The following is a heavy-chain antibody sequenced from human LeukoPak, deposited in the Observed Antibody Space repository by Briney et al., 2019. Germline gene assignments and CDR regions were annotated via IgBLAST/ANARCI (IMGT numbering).Heavy chain of an antibody. V-gene: IGHV4-4*07. CDR1: GASLSPSY. J-gene: IGHJ4*02. CDR2: IYTTGGT. CDR3: ARTSGSYPFDY. Sequence: SETLSLTCTVSGASLSPSYWSWIRQPAGRGLGWIGRIYTTGGTDYNPSLKSRVTISVDTSKNQFSLKVSSVTAADTAVYYCARTSGSYPFDYWGQGTLVTVSS. D-gene: IGHD1-26*01.